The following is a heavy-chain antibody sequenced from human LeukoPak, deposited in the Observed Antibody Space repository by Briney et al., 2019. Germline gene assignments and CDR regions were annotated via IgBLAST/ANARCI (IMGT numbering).Heavy chain of an antibody. J-gene: IGHJ4*02. V-gene: IGHV3-30*18. CDR1: GFTFSSYS. CDR2: ISYDGSNK. CDR3: AKVPLENPYYFDY. Sequence: GGSLRLSCAASGFTFSSYSMHWVRQAPGKGLEWVAVISYDGSNKYYADSVKGRFTISRDNSKNTLYLQMNSLRAEDTAVYYCAKVPLENPYYFDYWGQGTLVTVSS.